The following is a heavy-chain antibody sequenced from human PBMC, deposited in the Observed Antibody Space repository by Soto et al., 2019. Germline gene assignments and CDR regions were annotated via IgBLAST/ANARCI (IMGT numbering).Heavy chain of an antibody. J-gene: IGHJ4*02. CDR1: GFSFSSYA. Sequence: EVQLLESGGGLVQPGGSLRLSCAASGFSFSSYAMVWVRQDPGKGLEWVSVISARGGRLYFADSVKGRFTISRDNSKNVLSLEMNSLRAEDTATYFWAKGSIEYSASVDNWGQGTLVVVSS. CDR2: ISARGGRL. D-gene: IGHD5-12*01. CDR3: AKGSIEYSASVDN. V-gene: IGHV3-23*01.